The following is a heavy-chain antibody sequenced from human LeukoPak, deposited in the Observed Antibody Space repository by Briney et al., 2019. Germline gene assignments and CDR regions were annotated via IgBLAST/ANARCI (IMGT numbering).Heavy chain of an antibody. CDR1: GFTFSNYW. J-gene: IGHJ4*02. CDR2: IHSDGSST. CDR3: ARDHAGGTDY. V-gene: IGHV3-74*01. D-gene: IGHD1-26*01. Sequence: GGSLRLSCAASGFTFSNYWMHWVRQAPGKGLVWVSRIHSDGSSTYYADSVKGRFTISRDNAKNTLYLQMNSLRAEATAVYYCARDHAGGTDYWGQGTLVTVSS.